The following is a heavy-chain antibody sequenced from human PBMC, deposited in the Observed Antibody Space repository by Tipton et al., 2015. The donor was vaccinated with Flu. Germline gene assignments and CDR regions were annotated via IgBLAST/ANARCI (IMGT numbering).Heavy chain of an antibody. V-gene: IGHV3-30*02. CDR1: GFMFSSYG. D-gene: IGHD6-6*01. CDR2: IRYDGSNK. J-gene: IGHJ6*02. CDR3: AKARSSSSERHGMDA. Sequence: GSLRLSCEASGFMFSSYGIHWVRQAPGKGLEWVALIRYDGSNKYYADSVKGRFTISRDNSKNTLYLPMNSLRAEDTAVYYCAKARSSSSERHGMDAWGQGTTVTVSS.